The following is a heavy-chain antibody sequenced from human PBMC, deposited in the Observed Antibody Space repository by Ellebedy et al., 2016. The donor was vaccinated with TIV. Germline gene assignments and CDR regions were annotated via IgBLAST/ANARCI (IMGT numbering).Heavy chain of an antibody. CDR1: GGSVSSGSYY. D-gene: IGHD3-10*01. J-gene: IGHJ4*02. V-gene: IGHV4-61*01. CDR3: ARDRSGGS. Sequence: SETLSLTXTVSGGSVSSGSYYWSWIRQPPGKGLEWIGYIYYSGSTNYNPSLKSRVTISVDTSKNQFSLKLSSVTAADTAVYYCARDRSGGSWGQGTLVTVSS. CDR2: IYYSGST.